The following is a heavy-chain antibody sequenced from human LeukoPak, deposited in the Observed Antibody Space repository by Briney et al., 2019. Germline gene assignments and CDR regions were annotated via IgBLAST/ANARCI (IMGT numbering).Heavy chain of an antibody. CDR2: IIPIFGIA. CDR1: GGTFSSYA. Sequence: ASVKVSCKASGGTFSSYAISWVRQAPGQGLEWMGGIIPIFGIANYAQKFQGRVTIAADKSTSTAYMELSSLRSEDTAVYYCAITIMVRGVIGGSDYWGQGTLVTVSS. CDR3: AITIMVRGVIGGSDY. D-gene: IGHD3-10*01. J-gene: IGHJ4*02. V-gene: IGHV1-69*10.